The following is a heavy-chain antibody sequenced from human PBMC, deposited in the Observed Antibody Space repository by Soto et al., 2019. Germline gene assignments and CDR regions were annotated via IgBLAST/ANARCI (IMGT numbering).Heavy chain of an antibody. CDR2: IYHSGST. J-gene: IGHJ5*02. CDR1: GYSISSGYY. D-gene: IGHD6-13*01. CDR3: ARAVREIAAAGNGWFDP. Sequence: KPSETLSLTCAVSGYSISSGYYWGWIRQPPGKGLEWIGSIYHSGSTYYNPSLKSRVTISVDTSKNQFSLKLSSVTAADTAVYYCARAVREIAAAGNGWFDPWGQGTLVTVSS. V-gene: IGHV4-38-2*01.